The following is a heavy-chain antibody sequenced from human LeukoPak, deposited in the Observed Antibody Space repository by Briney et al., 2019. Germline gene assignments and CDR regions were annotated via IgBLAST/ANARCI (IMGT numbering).Heavy chain of an antibody. Sequence: QPGGSLRLSCAASGFTFSSYGMHWVRQAPGKGLEWVAVIWYDGSNKYYADSVKGLFSISRDNSKNTLYLQMNSLTAEDTAVYYCVRGWQQLGSWGRGTLVTVSS. CDR3: VRGWQQLGS. CDR1: GFTFSSYG. J-gene: IGHJ5*02. CDR2: IWYDGSNK. D-gene: IGHD1-1*01. V-gene: IGHV3-33*01.